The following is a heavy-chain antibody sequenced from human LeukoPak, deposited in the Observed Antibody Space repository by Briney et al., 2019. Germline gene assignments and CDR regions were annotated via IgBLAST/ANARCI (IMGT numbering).Heavy chain of an antibody. CDR2: INPNSGGT. CDR3: ARDLAPGYCSSTSCSSHYYYYYYMDV. Sequence: ASVKVSCKASGYTFTGYYMHWVRQAPGQGLEWMGWINPNSGGTNYAQKFQGRVTMTRDTSISTAYMELSRLRSDDTAVYYCARDLAPGYCSSTSCSSHYYYYYYMDVWGKGTTVTVSS. CDR1: GYTFTGYY. D-gene: IGHD2-2*01. J-gene: IGHJ6*03. V-gene: IGHV1-2*02.